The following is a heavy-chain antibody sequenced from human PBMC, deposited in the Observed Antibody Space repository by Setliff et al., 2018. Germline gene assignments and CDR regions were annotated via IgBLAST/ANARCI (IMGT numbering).Heavy chain of an antibody. CDR2: LHTSGST. Sequence: PSETLSLTCAVSGASISSGSYYWSWIRQPAGKGLEWVGRLHTSGSTNYNPSLKSRVTISVDTPKNLFSLTVSSVTAADTAVYFCARDYGPNDYWGPGTLVTVSS. V-gene: IGHV4-61*02. CDR1: GASISSGSYY. CDR3: ARDYGPNDY. J-gene: IGHJ4*02. D-gene: IGHD3-16*01.